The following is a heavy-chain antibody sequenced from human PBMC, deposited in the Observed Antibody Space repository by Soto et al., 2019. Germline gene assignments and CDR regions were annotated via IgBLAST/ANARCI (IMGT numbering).Heavy chain of an antibody. CDR1: GYTFFSFW. V-gene: IGHV5-10-1*01. J-gene: IGHJ4*02. CDR3: ARRYCSRADCYSDS. D-gene: IGHD2-2*01. CDR2: IDPRDSSA. Sequence: PGESLKISCHGSGYTFFSFWIVWVRQVPGKGLGWVGRIDPRDSSATYSTTFQGHVTISADRSPRSAYLQWRSLRASDTAIYFCARRYCSRADCYSDSWGQGSLGTV.